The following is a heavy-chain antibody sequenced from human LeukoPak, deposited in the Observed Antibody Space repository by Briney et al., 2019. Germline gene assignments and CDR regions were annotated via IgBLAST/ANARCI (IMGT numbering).Heavy chain of an antibody. CDR3: ARDPIVLGYCSSTSCSLDI. J-gene: IGHJ3*02. V-gene: IGHV1-18*01. CDR2: ISGYNGKT. D-gene: IGHD2-2*01. CDR1: GYTFTSYD. Sequence: ASVKVSCKASGYTFTSYDINWVRQATGQGLEWMGWISGYNGKTINAEKFQDRVTMTIDTSTSTAYMELRSLRSDDTAVYYCARDPIVLGYCSSTSCSLDIWGQGTMVTVSS.